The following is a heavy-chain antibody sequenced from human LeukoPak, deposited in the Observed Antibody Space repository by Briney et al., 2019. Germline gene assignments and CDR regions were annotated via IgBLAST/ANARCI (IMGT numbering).Heavy chain of an antibody. J-gene: IGHJ4*02. V-gene: IGHV3-7*04. D-gene: IGHD1-26*01. CDR2: MNQDGSET. Sequence: LSGGSLRLSCAASGFTFSSSWMSWVRQAPGKGLEWVANMNQDGSETYFVDSVKGRFTISRDNAKYSLYLQMNSLRAEDTAVYDCARASGSYCDCGQGTLVTVSS. CDR1: GFTFSSSW. CDR3: ARASGSYCD.